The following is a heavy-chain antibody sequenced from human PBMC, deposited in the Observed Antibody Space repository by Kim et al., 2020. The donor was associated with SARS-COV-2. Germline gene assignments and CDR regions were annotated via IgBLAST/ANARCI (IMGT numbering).Heavy chain of an antibody. CDR3: ARDGSSLGNLYFFYYGMDV. J-gene: IGHJ6*02. Sequence: KGRFTISRDNAKNSLFLQMNSLRAADTAVYYCARDGSSLGNLYFFYYGMDVWGQGTTVTVSS. D-gene: IGHD6-6*01. V-gene: IGHV3-11*06.